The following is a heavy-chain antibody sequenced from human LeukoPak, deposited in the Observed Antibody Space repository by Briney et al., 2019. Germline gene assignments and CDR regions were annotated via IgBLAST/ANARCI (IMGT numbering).Heavy chain of an antibody. CDR1: GFSFNNYA. V-gene: IGHV3-23*01. Sequence: GGSLRLSCAASGFSFNNYAMSWVRQAPGKGLEWVSGISGSGGRTYYADSVEGRVTISRDNSKKTLDLQMNSLRADDTAVYRCAKAGYGDTFYFDFWGQGALVTVSS. CDR3: AKAGYGDTFYFDF. D-gene: IGHD4-17*01. CDR2: ISGSGGRT. J-gene: IGHJ4*02.